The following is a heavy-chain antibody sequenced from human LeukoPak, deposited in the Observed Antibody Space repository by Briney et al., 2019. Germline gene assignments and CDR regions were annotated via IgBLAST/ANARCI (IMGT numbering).Heavy chain of an antibody. CDR2: IWYDGSIQ. CDR1: GFTFSSYS. V-gene: IGHV3-33*08. CDR3: ARAGYCSGGSCYGSDY. Sequence: GGSLRLSCAASGFTFSSYSMNWVRQAPGKGLEWVAAIWYDGSIQYYADSVKGRFTISRDNSKNTLYLQMDSLRAEDTAVYYCARAGYCSGGSCYGSDYWGQGALVSVSS. D-gene: IGHD2-15*01. J-gene: IGHJ4*02.